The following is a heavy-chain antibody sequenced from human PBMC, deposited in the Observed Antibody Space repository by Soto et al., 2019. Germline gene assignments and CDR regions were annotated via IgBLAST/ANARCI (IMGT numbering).Heavy chain of an antibody. Sequence: PGESLKISCKGSGYSFTSYWIGWVRQMPGKGLEWMGIIYPGDSDTRYSPSFQGQVTISADKSISTAYLQWSSLKASDTAMYYCARTPPEAYYYDSSGYFGDAFDIWG. J-gene: IGHJ3*02. D-gene: IGHD3-22*01. V-gene: IGHV5-51*01. CDR2: IYPGDSDT. CDR1: GYSFTSYW. CDR3: ARTPPEAYYYDSSGYFGDAFDI.